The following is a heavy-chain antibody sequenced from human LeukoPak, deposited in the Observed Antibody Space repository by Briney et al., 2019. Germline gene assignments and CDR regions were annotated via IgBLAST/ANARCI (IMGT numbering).Heavy chain of an antibody. CDR2: ISSSSSYI. D-gene: IGHD3-10*01. J-gene: IGHJ3*02. Sequence: RQHQKKGLEWVSSISSSSSYIYYADSVKGRFTISRDNAKNSLYLQMNSLRAEDTAVYYCARDGGYGSGSYAFDIWGQGTMVTVSS. V-gene: IGHV3-21*01. CDR3: ARDGGYGSGSYAFDI.